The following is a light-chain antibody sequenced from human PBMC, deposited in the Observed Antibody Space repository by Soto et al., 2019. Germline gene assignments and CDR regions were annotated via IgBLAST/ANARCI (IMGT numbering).Light chain of an antibody. CDR1: KLGDKY. Sequence: SYELTQLPSVSVSPGQTASITCSGDKLGDKYACWYQQKPGQSPVLVIYQDSKRPSGIPERFSGSKSGNTATLTISGTQAMDEADYYCQAWDSSTPVVFGGGTKLTVL. CDR2: QDS. J-gene: IGLJ2*01. V-gene: IGLV3-1*01. CDR3: QAWDSSTPVV.